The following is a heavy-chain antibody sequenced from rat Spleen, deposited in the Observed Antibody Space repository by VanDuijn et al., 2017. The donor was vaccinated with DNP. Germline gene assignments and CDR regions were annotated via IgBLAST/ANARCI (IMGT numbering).Heavy chain of an antibody. CDR3: ATPTD. CDR1: GFTFSHYY. V-gene: IGHV5-25*01. CDR2: ISTGGGNT. J-gene: IGHJ2*01. Sequence: EVQLVESGGGLVQPGRSMKLSCAASGFTFSHYYMAWVRQAPTKGLEWVASISTGGGNTYYRDSVEGRFIISRDNAKSTLYLQMDSLRSEDTATYYCATPTDWGQGVMVTVSS.